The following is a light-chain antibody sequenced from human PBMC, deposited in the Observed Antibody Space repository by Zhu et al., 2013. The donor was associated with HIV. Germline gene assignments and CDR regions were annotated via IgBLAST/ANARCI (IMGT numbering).Light chain of an antibody. CDR3: QQYYSTPIT. Sequence: DIVLTQSPGTLSLSPGERATLSCRASQSVSSSFLAWYQQKPGQAPRLLIYDATNRATGIPARFSGSGSGTDFTLTISSLQAEDVAVYYCQQYYSTPITFGQGTRLEIK. CDR1: QSVSSSF. CDR2: DAT. J-gene: IGKJ5*01. V-gene: IGKV3-20*01.